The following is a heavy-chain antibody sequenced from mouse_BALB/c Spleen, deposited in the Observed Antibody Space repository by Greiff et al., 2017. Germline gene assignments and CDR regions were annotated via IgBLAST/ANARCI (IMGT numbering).Heavy chain of an antibody. V-gene: IGHV3-6*02. D-gene: IGHD1-1*01. Sequence: VQLQQSGPGLVKPSQSLSLTCSVTGYSITSGYYWNWIRQFPGNKLEWMGYISYDGSNNYNPSLKNRISITRDTSKNQFFLKLNSVTTEDTATYYCARVRDYGSPYAMDYWGQGTSVTVSS. CDR3: ARVRDYGSPYAMDY. CDR2: ISYDGSN. CDR1: GYSITSGYY. J-gene: IGHJ4*01.